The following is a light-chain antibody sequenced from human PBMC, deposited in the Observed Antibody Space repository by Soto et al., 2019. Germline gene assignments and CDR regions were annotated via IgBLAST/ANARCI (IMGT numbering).Light chain of an antibody. CDR1: SSDVGGYNY. V-gene: IGLV2-14*01. CDR2: EVS. CDR3: SSYTSSSTLLD. Sequence: QPVLTQPASVSGSPGQSITISCTGTSSDVGGYNYVSWYQQHPGKAPKLMIYEVSNRPSGVSNRFSGSKSGNTASLTISGLQAEDEADYYCSSYTSSSTLLDFGTGTKLTVL. J-gene: IGLJ1*01.